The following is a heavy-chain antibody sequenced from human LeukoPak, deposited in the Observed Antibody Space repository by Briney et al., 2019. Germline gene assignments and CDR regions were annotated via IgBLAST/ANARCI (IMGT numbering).Heavy chain of an antibody. Sequence: PSETLSLTCTVSGGSISSYYWSWLRQPPGKGLEWIGYIYYSGSTNYNPYLKSRVTISVDTSKNQFSLKLSSVTAADTAVYYCARDVGSSWYVWYFDLWGRGTLVTVSS. D-gene: IGHD6-13*01. CDR1: GGSISSYY. CDR2: IYYSGST. CDR3: ARDVGSSWYVWYFDL. V-gene: IGHV4-59*01. J-gene: IGHJ2*01.